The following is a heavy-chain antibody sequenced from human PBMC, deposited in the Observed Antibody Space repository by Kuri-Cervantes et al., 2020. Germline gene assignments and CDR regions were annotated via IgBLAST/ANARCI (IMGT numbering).Heavy chain of an antibody. D-gene: IGHD4-23*01. CDR1: GYSFSDNY. CDR2: IIPIFGTA. V-gene: IGHV1-69*05. J-gene: IGHJ3*02. Sequence: SVKVSCKASGYSFSDNYIHWVRQAPGQGLEWMGGIIPIFGTANYAQKFQGRVTITTDESTSTAYMELSSLRSEDTAVYYCARVGGNSDAFDIWGQGTMVTVSS. CDR3: ARVGGNSDAFDI.